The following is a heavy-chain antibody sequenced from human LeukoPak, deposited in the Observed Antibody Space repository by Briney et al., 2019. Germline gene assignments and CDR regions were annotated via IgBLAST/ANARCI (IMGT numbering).Heavy chain of an antibody. CDR2: ISSSSSYI. J-gene: IGHJ2*01. CDR3: ARVPTIDSTPSGWYFDL. Sequence: GGSLRLSCAASGFTFSNYGVSWVRQAPGKGLEWVSSISSSSSYIYYADSVKGRFTISRDNAKNSLYLQMNSLRAEDTAVYYCARVPTIDSTPSGWYFDLRGRGTLVTVSS. V-gene: IGHV3-21*01. D-gene: IGHD6-13*01. CDR1: GFTFSNYG.